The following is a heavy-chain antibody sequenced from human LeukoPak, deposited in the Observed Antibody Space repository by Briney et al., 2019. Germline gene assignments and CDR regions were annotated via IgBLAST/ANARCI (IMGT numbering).Heavy chain of an antibody. CDR1: GGTFSSYA. J-gene: IGHJ4*02. CDR2: IIPIFGTA. Sequence: ASVKVSXKASGGTFSSYAISWVRQAPGQGLEWMGGIIPIFGTANYAQKFQGRVTITTDESTSTAYMELSSLRSEDTAVYYCARLGYGSGSHFDYWGQGTLVTVSS. CDR3: ARLGYGSGSHFDY. V-gene: IGHV1-69*05. D-gene: IGHD3-10*01.